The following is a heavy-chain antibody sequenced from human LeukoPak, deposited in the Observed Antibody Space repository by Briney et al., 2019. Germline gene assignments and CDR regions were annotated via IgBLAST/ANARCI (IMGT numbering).Heavy chain of an antibody. J-gene: IGHJ4*02. V-gene: IGHV3-30-3*01. CDR2: ISYDGGNK. CDR3: TTDLTWLFNFAY. CDR1: GFTFSTYA. Sequence: PGGSLRLSCAVTGFTFSTYAMHWVRQVPVKGLEWVAVISYDGGNKYYADSVKGRFTISRDNSKNTLYLQMDRLQTEDTAVYYCTTDLTWLFNFAYWGQGTLVTVSS. D-gene: IGHD3-9*01.